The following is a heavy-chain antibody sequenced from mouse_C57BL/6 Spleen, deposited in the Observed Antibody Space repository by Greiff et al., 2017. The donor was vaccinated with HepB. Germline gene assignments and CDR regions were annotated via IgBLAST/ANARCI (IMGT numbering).Heavy chain of an antibody. V-gene: IGHV2-2*01. CDR3: AGFRGYFDY. Sequence: VQLQESGPGLVQPSQSLSITCTVSGFSLTSYGVHWVRQSPGKGLEWLGVIWSGGSTDYNAAFISRLSISKDNSKGQVFFKMNSLQADDTAIYYCAGFRGYFDYWGQGTTLTGSS. J-gene: IGHJ2*01. CDR1: GFSLTSYG. CDR2: IWSGGST.